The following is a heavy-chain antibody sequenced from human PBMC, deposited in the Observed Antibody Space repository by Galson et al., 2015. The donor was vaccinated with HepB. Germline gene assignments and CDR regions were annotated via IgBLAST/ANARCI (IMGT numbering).Heavy chain of an antibody. Sequence: SETLSLTCTVSGGSISSYYWSWIRQPPGKGLEWIGYIYYSGSTNYNPSLKSRVTISVDTSKNQFSLKLSSVTAADTAVYYCARGARSSGVWDYYYYGMDVWGQGTTVTVSS. CDR1: GGSISSYY. D-gene: IGHD2-8*01. J-gene: IGHJ6*02. CDR2: IYYSGST. CDR3: ARGARSSGVWDYYYYGMDV. V-gene: IGHV4-59*08.